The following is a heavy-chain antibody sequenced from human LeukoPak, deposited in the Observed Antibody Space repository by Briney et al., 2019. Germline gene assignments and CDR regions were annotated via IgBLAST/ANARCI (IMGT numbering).Heavy chain of an antibody. V-gene: IGHV3-15*01. D-gene: IGHD3-10*01. J-gene: IGHJ4*02. CDR1: GFTFSNAW. CDR3: ATGGYYFPY. CDR2: IKSKHDGETT. Sequence: SGESLRLSCAGSGFTFSNAWMNWVRQAPGKGLEWLGRIKSKHDGETTDYAAPVKGRFTISRDDSKNTVYLQMNSLRTEDTAVYYCATGGYYFPYWGQGTLVTVSS.